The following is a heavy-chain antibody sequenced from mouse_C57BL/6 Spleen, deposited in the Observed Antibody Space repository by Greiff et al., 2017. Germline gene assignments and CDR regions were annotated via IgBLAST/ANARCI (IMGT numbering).Heavy chain of an antibody. CDR3: ARSPYYYGSSYDAMDY. J-gene: IGHJ4*01. CDR1: GYTFTSYW. Sequence: QVQLQQPGAELVKPGASVKMSCKASGYTFTSYWITWVKQRPGQGLEWIGVIYPGSGSTNYHEKFKSKATLTVDTSSSTAYMQLSILTSKYSAVYYCARSPYYYGSSYDAMDYWGQGTSVTVSA. D-gene: IGHD1-1*01. CDR2: IYPGSGST. V-gene: IGHV1-55*01.